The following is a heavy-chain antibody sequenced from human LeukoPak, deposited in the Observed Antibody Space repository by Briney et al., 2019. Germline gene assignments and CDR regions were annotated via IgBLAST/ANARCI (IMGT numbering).Heavy chain of an antibody. CDR2: INPSGGST. CDR1: GYTFTTYY. CDR3: ARELRSLGVSTGSYFDC. Sequence: ASVKVSCKASGYTFTTYYMHWVRQAPGQGLEWMGVINPSGGSTTYAQKFQGRVAMTRDTSTSTIYMELSSLRSEDTAVYYCARELRSLGVSTGSYFDCWGQGTLVTVSS. V-gene: IGHV1-46*01. J-gene: IGHJ4*02. D-gene: IGHD3-10*01.